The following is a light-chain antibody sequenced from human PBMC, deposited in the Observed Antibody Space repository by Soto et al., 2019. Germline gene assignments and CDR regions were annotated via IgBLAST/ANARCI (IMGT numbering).Light chain of an antibody. J-gene: IGKJ3*01. CDR1: QSVSSSY. Sequence: EIVLTQSPGTLSLSPGERATLSCRASQSVSSSYLAWYQQKPGQAPRLLIYGASSRATGIPGRFSGSGSGTDFTLTISRLEPEDFAVYYCQQSGRSPFTFGRGTKVDIK. V-gene: IGKV3-20*01. CDR3: QQSGRSPFT. CDR2: GAS.